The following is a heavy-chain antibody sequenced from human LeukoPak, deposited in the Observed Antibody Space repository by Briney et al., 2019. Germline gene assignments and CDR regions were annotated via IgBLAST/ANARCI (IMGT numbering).Heavy chain of an antibody. V-gene: IGHV4-59*01. CDR3: ARAQYSSTSNDY. Sequence: PSETLSLTCTVSGGSISNYYWSWIRQPPAKGLEWIGYIYYSGSTAYNPSLKSRVTISLDTSKNQFSLKLTSVTAADTAVYYCARAQYSSTSNDYWGQGTLVTVSS. J-gene: IGHJ4*02. D-gene: IGHD6-13*01. CDR1: GGSISNYY. CDR2: IYYSGST.